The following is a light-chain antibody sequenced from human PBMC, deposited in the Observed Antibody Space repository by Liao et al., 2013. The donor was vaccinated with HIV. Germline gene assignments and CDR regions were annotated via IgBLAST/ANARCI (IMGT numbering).Light chain of an antibody. CDR1: ALPKQY. CDR3: QAWDSSTVV. Sequence: SYELTQPPSVSVSPGQTARITCSGDALPKQYAYWYQQKPGQSPVLVIYEDNKRPSGIPERFSGSNSGNTATLTISGTQAMDEADYYCQAWDSSTVVFGGGTEADRP. CDR2: EDN. V-gene: IGLV3-1*01. J-gene: IGLJ2*01.